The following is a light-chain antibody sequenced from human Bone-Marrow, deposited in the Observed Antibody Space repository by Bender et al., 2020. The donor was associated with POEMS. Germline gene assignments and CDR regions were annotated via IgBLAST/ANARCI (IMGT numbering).Light chain of an antibody. CDR1: NIGTKS. CDR3: QVWDSASEWV. V-gene: IGLV3-21*03. Sequence: SYVLSQPPSVSVAPGKTASITCGGNNIGTKSVHWYQQKAGQAPVLVVYDDSDRPSGIPDRFSGSNSGNTATLTISRVEVGDEADYYCQVWDSASEWVFGGGTKLTVL. J-gene: IGLJ3*02. CDR2: DDS.